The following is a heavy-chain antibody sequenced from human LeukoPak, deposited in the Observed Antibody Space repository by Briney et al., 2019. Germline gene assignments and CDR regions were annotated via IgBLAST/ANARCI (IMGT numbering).Heavy chain of an antibody. Sequence: GGSLRLSCSACGFTFSSHTMHWVRQVPGKGLEYVSSISGGGGRTYYADSVKGRFTMSRDNSRNTLYLQMSSLRAEDTAVYHCVKDLSGTFSFDYWGQGTLVTISS. CDR1: GFTFSSHT. CDR3: VKDLSGTFSFDY. J-gene: IGHJ4*02. V-gene: IGHV3-64D*09. D-gene: IGHD1-26*01. CDR2: ISGGGGRT.